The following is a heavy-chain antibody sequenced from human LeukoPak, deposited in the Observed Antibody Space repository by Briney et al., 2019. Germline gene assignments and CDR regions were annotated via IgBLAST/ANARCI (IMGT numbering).Heavy chain of an antibody. V-gene: IGHV4-39*07. CDR1: GGSISNSSYY. J-gene: IGHJ4*02. D-gene: IGHD3-22*01. Sequence: PSETLSLTCTVSGGSISNSSYYWGWIRQPPGKGLEWIGSIYYSGSTYYNPSLKSRVTISVDTSKNQFSLKLSSVTAADTAVYYCARIPGHYDSSGYRSFDYWGQGTLVTVSS. CDR3: ARIPGHYDSSGYRSFDY. CDR2: IYYSGST.